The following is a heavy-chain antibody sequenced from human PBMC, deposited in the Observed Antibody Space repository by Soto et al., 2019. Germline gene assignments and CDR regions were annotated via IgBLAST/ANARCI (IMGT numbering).Heavy chain of an antibody. V-gene: IGHV3-21*01. CDR2: ISSSSSYI. D-gene: IGHD2-15*01. J-gene: IGHJ6*02. Sequence: EVQLVESGGGLVKPGGSLRLSCDASGFTFRSYWMNWVRQAPGKGLEWVSSISSSSSYIYYADSMTGRFTISRDNAKNSLYVQMNSLRVEDTAVYYCARSQILAAVPEIYYYYAMDGWGQGTTVTVSS. CDR1: GFTFRSYW. CDR3: ARSQILAAVPEIYYYYAMDG.